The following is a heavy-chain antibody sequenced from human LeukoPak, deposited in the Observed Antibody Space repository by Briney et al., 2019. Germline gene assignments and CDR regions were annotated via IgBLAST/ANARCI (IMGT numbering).Heavy chain of an antibody. D-gene: IGHD5-24*01. CDR3: ARADGYNWNDAFDI. CDR1: GYTFTGYY. CDR2: INPNSGGT. J-gene: IGHJ3*02. Sequence: ASVKVSCKASGYTFTGYYMHWVRQAPGQGLEWMGRINPNSGGTNYAQKFQGRVTMTRDTSISTAYMELSRLRSDDTAVYYCARADGYNWNDAFDIWAKGQWSPSLQ. V-gene: IGHV1-2*06.